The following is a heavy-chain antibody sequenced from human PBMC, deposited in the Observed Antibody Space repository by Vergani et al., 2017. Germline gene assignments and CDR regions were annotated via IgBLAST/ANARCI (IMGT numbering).Heavy chain of an antibody. V-gene: IGHV4-38-2*02. CDR2: IYHSGST. J-gene: IGHJ5*02. Sequence: QVRLQESGPGLVKPSETLSLTCSVSGGSMSGYYWSWIRQPPGKGLEWIGSIYHSGSTYYNPSLKIRVTISVDTCKNQFSLKLSSVTAADTAVYYCARPERSSGWFDPWGQGTLVTVSS. CDR1: GGSMSGYY. D-gene: IGHD6-19*01. CDR3: ARPERSSGWFDP.